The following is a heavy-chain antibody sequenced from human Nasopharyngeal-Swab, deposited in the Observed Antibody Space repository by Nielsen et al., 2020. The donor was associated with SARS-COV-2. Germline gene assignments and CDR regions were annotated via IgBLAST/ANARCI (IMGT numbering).Heavy chain of an antibody. CDR2: ISSSSSYI. J-gene: IGHJ4*02. CDR1: GFTFSSYS. V-gene: IGHV3-21*01. CDR3: ARDPQYNWNDGVFDY. Sequence: GVLKISCAASGFTFSSYSMNWVRQAPGKGLEWVSSISSSSSYIYYADSVKGRFTISRDNAKNSLYLQMNSLRAEDTAVYYCARDPQYNWNDGVFDYWGQGTLVTVSS. D-gene: IGHD1-1*01.